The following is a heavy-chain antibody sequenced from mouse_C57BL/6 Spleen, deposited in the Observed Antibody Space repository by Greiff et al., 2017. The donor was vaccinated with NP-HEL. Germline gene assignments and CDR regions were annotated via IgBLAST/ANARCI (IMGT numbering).Heavy chain of an antibody. V-gene: IGHV1-69*01. CDR2: IDPSDSYT. J-gene: IGHJ3*01. D-gene: IGHD1-3*01. CDR3: ARQGKSWGFAY. CDR1: GYTFTSYW. Sequence: QVQLQQPGAELVMPGASVKLSCKASGYTFTSYWMHWVKQRPGQGLEWIGEIDPSDSYTNYNQKFKGKSTLTVDKSSSTAYMQLSSLTSEDSAVYYCARQGKSWGFAYWGQGTLVTVSA.